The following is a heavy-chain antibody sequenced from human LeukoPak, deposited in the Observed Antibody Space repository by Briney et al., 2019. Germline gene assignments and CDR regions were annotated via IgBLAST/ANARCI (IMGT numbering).Heavy chain of an antibody. V-gene: IGHV3-23*01. CDR2: ITGSGGNT. Sequence: GGSLKLSCAASGFTFSSYVMSWVRQAPGKGLEWVSTITGSGGNTYYADSVKGRFTISRDNSKNTLHLQMNSLSAEDTALYYCARRGYCGGGTCNRNFEFWGQGTLVTVSS. J-gene: IGHJ4*02. CDR3: ARRGYCGGGTCNRNFEF. D-gene: IGHD2-15*01. CDR1: GFTFSSYV.